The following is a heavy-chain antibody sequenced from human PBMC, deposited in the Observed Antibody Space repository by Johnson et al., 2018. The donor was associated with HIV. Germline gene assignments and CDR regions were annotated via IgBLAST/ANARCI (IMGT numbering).Heavy chain of an antibody. J-gene: IGHJ3*01. Sequence: VQLVESGGGVVRPGGSMRLSCAASGFTFDDYGMSWVRQAPGKGLEWVSGISGSGYSTFYADSVKGRFTISRDNNKDTLYLQMNSLRAEDTAVHYCSKGRIGGGSYSAQDPFDVWGQGTMVTVSS. CDR2: ISGSGYST. CDR1: GFTFDDYG. D-gene: IGHD1-26*01. V-gene: IGHV3-23*04. CDR3: SKGRIGGGSYSAQDPFDV.